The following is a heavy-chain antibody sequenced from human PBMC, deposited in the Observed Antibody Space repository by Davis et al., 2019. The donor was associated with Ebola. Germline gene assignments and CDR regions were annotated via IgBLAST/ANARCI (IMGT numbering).Heavy chain of an antibody. CDR1: GGSIGSYY. CDR2: IYYSGSI. Sequence: SETLSLTCTVSGGSIGSYYWSWIRQPPGKGLEWIGYIYYSGSINYNPSLKSRVTISVDTSKNQFSLKLSSVTAADTAVYYCARRGRARGMDVWGQGTTVTVSS. CDR3: ARRGRARGMDV. V-gene: IGHV4-59*08. J-gene: IGHJ6*02.